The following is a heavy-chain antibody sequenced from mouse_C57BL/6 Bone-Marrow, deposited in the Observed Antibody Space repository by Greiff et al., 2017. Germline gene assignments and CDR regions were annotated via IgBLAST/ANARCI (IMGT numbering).Heavy chain of an antibody. Sequence: VKLVESGAELARPGASVKLSCKASGYTFTSYGISWVKQRTGQGLEWIGEIYPRSGNTYYNEKFKGKATLTADKSSSTAYMELRSLTSEDSAVYFCARGGVPYYYAMDYWGQGTSVTVSS. V-gene: IGHV1-81*01. J-gene: IGHJ4*01. CDR1: GYTFTSYG. CDR3: ARGGVPYYYAMDY. CDR2: IYPRSGNT.